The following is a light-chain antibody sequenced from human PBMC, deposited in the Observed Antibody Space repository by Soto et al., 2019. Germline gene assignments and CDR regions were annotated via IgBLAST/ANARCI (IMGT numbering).Light chain of an antibody. J-gene: IGKJ4*02. CDR2: TAF. CDR3: QQSFCTTLFFFVGGTPQLP. Sequence: DIQMTQSPSSLSASVGDTVTITCRASQTISVYLNWYQQIPGKAPKLLIYTAFTLQTGVPSRFSGSGSGTDFTLTIRSLQPEDFAIYDCQQSFCTTLFFFVGGTPQLPCGGGSWVEIK. V-gene: IGKV1-39*01. CDR1: QTISVY.